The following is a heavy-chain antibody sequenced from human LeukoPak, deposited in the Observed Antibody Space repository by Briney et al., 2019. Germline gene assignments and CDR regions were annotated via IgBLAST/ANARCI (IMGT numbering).Heavy chain of an antibody. D-gene: IGHD3-10*01. Sequence: SETLSLTCTVSGGSISSNSYYWGWIRQPPGKGLEWIGSISYSGSTYYNPSLKSRVTISVDTSKNQFSLKLNSVTAADTAAYYCASIWFGELLGTHYYYYYMDVWGKGTTVSVS. CDR3: ASIWFGELLGTHYYYYYMDV. V-gene: IGHV4-39*01. CDR1: GGSISSNSYY. CDR2: ISYSGST. J-gene: IGHJ6*03.